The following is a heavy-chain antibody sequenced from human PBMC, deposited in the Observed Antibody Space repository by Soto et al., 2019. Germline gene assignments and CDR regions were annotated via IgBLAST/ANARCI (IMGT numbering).Heavy chain of an antibody. V-gene: IGHV3-23*01. CDR1: GFTFSSYA. Sequence: EVQLLESGGGLVQPGGSLRLSCVASGFTFSSYAMSWVRQAPGKGLEWVSAISGSGGSTYYADSVKGRFTISRDNSKNTLYLQMNSLRAEDTAVYYCAKDSRYYDILTGYDYWGQGTLVTVSS. D-gene: IGHD3-9*01. J-gene: IGHJ4*02. CDR3: AKDSRYYDILTGYDY. CDR2: ISGSGGST.